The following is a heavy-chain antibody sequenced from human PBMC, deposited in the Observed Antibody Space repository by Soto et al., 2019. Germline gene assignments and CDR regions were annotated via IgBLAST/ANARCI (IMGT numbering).Heavy chain of an antibody. V-gene: IGHV3-23*01. CDR2: VSGSGGST. J-gene: IGHJ5*02. CDR3: AKTYDFWSGYPTNWFDP. Sequence: VGSLRLSCAASGFTFSSYAMSWVRQAPGKGLEWVSAVSGSGGSTYYADSVKGRFTISRDNSKNTLYLQMNSLRAEDTAVYYCAKTYDFWSGYPTNWFDPWGQGTLVTVSS. CDR1: GFTFSSYA. D-gene: IGHD3-3*01.